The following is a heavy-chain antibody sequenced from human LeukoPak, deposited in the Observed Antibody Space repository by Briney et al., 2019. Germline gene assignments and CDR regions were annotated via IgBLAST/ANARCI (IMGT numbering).Heavy chain of an antibody. J-gene: IGHJ4*02. Sequence: GGSLRLSCAGSRLPFSIAWMTWVRQAPGKGLEWVGRIKSRANGGTTDYAAPVKGRFAISRDDSKNTVYLQMNSLRTEDTAVYYCTTPVHYSDSRLDFWGQGTLVTVSS. D-gene: IGHD3-22*01. CDR1: RLPFSIAW. CDR2: IKSRANGGTT. CDR3: TTPVHYSDSRLDF. V-gene: IGHV3-15*01.